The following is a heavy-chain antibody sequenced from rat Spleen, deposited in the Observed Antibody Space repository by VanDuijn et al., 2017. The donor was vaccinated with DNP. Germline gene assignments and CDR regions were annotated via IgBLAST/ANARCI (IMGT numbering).Heavy chain of an antibody. D-gene: IGHD1-11*01. CDR3: ARGGGFDY. Sequence: EVQLQESGPGLVKPSQSLSLTCSVTGYSITSNYWAWIRKFPGNKMEWIGHISYSGSTTYNPSLKSRISFTRDTSKNQFFLQLNSVTTEDTATYYCARGGGFDYWGQGVMVTVSS. CDR1: GYSITSNY. V-gene: IGHV3-1*01. J-gene: IGHJ2*01. CDR2: ISYSGST.